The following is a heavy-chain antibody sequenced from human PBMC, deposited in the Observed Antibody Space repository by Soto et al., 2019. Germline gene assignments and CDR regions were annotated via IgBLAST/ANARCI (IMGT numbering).Heavy chain of an antibody. V-gene: IGHV1-8*01. CDR1: GYTFTSYD. J-gene: IGHJ6*03. Sequence: QVQLVQSGAEVKKPGASVKVSCKASGYTFTSYDINWVRQATGQGLEWMGWMNPNSGNTGYAQKFQGRVTMTRNTSISTAYKELSSLRSEDTAVYYCARGHLCLWFGSLGYMDVWGKGTTVTVTS. D-gene: IGHD3-10*01. CDR2: MNPNSGNT. CDR3: ARGHLCLWFGSLGYMDV.